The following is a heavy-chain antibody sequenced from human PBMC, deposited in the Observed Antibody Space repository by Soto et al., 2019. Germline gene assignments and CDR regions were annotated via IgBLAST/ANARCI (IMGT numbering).Heavy chain of an antibody. D-gene: IGHD6-19*01. CDR1: GFTFSSYN. CDR3: ARVIAVSNPSDY. CDR2: ISSRSKYV. Sequence: GGSLRLSCAASGFTFSSYNMIWVRQAPGKGLEWVSYISSRSKYVYYADSVKGRFTIPRDNAKNSLYLEMNSLRVEDAAVYYCARVIAVSNPSDYWGQGTLVTVSS. V-gene: IGHV3-21*01. J-gene: IGHJ4*02.